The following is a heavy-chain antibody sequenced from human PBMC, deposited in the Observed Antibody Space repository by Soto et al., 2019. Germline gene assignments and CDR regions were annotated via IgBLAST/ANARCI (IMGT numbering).Heavy chain of an antibody. J-gene: IGHJ4*02. V-gene: IGHV1-69*01. D-gene: IGHD3-22*01. CDR3: ARVGPAHYYDSSGYYSPLDY. CDR2: IIPMFGTA. Sequence: QVQLVQSGAEVQKPGSSVKVSCKASGDTFSSYAINWVRQAPGQGLEWMGGIIPMFGTANYAQKFKGRVTITAGERASTVYMELSSLRSEDTAVYYCARVGPAHYYDSSGYYSPLDYWGQGTLVTVSS. CDR1: GDTFSSYA.